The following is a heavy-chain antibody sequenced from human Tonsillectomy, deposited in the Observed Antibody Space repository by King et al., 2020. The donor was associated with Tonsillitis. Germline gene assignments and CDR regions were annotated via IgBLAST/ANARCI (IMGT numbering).Heavy chain of an antibody. D-gene: IGHD2-2*01. V-gene: IGHV1-8*01. CDR3: ARVSLTYCSGTSCDAYYYYGMDV. CDR1: GYTFTSYD. J-gene: IGHJ6*02. Sequence: VQLVESGAEVKKPGASVKVSCKASGYTFTSYDVNWVRQATGQGLEWMGWMNPNSGNTGYAQKFQGRVTMTRNTSISTAYMELSRLRSEDAAVYYCARVSLTYCSGTSCDAYYYYGMDVWGQGTTVTVSS. CDR2: MNPNSGNT.